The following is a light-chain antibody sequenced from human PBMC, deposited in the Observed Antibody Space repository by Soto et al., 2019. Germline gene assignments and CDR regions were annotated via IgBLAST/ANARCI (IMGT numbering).Light chain of an antibody. J-gene: IGKJ3*01. V-gene: IGKV1-9*01. Sequence: IQLTQSPSSLSASVGDRVTISCRASQGIANFLAWYQQKPGKAPKLLIYGASTLQSGDPSRFSGSRSGTDFTLTISSLQPEDFATYYCQQVNSFPIPFGPGTKVDIK. CDR1: QGIANF. CDR2: GAS. CDR3: QQVNSFPIP.